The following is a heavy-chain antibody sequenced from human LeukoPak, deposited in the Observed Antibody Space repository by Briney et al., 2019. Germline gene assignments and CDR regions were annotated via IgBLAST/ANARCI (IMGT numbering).Heavy chain of an antibody. V-gene: IGHV4-4*07. CDR2: IYSSGGT. Sequence: PSETLSLTCTVSGGSINSYYWSWIRRPAGKGLEWIGRIYSSGGTNYNPSLKSRVSMSVDTSKNQFSLKLTSVTAADTAVYYCARGGKATVVTMWGQGILVTVSS. CDR3: ARGGKATVVTM. D-gene: IGHD4-23*01. J-gene: IGHJ4*02. CDR1: GGSINSYY.